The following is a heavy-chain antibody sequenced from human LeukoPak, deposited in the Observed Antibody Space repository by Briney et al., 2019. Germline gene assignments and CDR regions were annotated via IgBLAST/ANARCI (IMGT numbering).Heavy chain of an antibody. V-gene: IGHV1-69*05. CDR3: ARVTFRNWFDP. Sequence: GASVKVSCKASGGTFSSYAISWVRQAPGRGLEWMGGIIPIFGTANYARKFQGRVTITTDESTSTAYMELSSLRSEDTAVYYCARVTFRNWFDPWGQGTLVTVSS. CDR1: GGTFSSYA. CDR2: IIPIFGTA. J-gene: IGHJ5*02. D-gene: IGHD3-3*02.